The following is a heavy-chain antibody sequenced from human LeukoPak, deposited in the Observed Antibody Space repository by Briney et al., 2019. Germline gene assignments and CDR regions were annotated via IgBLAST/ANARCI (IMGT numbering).Heavy chain of an antibody. CDR1: GDSISSGSSY. V-gene: IGHV4-61*02. D-gene: IGHD4-17*01. J-gene: IGHJ4*02. CDR2: IYTSGNT. CDR3: ARTKNDYGDYYFDY. Sequence: PSQTLSLTCTVSGDSISSGSSYWSWIRQPAGKGLEYIGRIYTSGNTNYNPSLKRRVTMSVDTSKNQFSLKLSSVTAADTAMYYCARTKNDYGDYYFDYWGQGTLVTVSS.